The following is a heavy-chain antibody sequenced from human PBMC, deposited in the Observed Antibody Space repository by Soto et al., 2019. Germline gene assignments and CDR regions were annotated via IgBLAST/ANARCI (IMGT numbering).Heavy chain of an antibody. Sequence: EVQLVESGGGLVQPGGSLSLSCAASGFTFSSYSMNWVRQAPGKGLEWVSYISSSSSTIYYADSVKGRFTISRHNAKNSLYLQMNSLRDEDTAVYDCTRDTFRNRIAAAAAFNYYYYYGMDVWGQGTTVTVSS. V-gene: IGHV3-48*02. D-gene: IGHD6-13*01. CDR2: ISSSSSTI. J-gene: IGHJ6*02. CDR1: GFTFSSYS. CDR3: TRDTFRNRIAAAAAFNYYYYYGMDV.